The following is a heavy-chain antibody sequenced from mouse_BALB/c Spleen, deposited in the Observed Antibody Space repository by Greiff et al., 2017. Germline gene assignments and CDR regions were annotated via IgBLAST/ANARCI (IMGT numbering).Heavy chain of an antibody. J-gene: IGHJ1*01. CDR3: ARGGGSSYWYFDV. D-gene: IGHD1-1*01. Sequence: DVKLVESGGGLVQPGGSRKLSCAASGFTFSDYGMAWVRQAPGKGPEWVAFISNLAYSIYYADTVTGRFTISRENAKNTLYLEMSSLRSEDTAMYYCARGGGSSYWYFDVWGAGTTVTVSS. V-gene: IGHV5-15*02. CDR2: ISNLAYSI. CDR1: GFTFSDYG.